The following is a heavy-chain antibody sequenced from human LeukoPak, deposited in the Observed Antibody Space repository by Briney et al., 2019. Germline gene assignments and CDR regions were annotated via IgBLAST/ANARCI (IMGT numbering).Heavy chain of an antibody. J-gene: IGHJ4*02. CDR3: ARRSTSCLDY. CDR1: GGSFSDYY. CDR2: INHRGIT. V-gene: IGHV4-34*01. Sequence: SETLSLTCVVYGGSFSDYYWSWIRQPPGKGLEWVGEINHRGITNYNPSLTSRVTISVDTSKNQFSLNLTSLTAADTAVYYCARRSTSCLDYWGQGTLVTVSS. D-gene: IGHD2-2*01.